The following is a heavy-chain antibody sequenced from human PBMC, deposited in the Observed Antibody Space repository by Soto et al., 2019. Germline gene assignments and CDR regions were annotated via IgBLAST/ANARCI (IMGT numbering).Heavy chain of an antibody. D-gene: IGHD5-12*01. V-gene: IGHV3-30-3*01. Sequence: GGSLRLSCAASGFTFSSYAMHWVRQAPGKGLEWVAVISYDGSNKYYADSVKGRFTISRDNSKNTLYLQMNSLRAEDTAVYYCASIGVGGYDYYPFDYWGQGTLVTVSS. CDR1: GFTFSSYA. CDR3: ASIGVGGYDYYPFDY. CDR2: ISYDGSNK. J-gene: IGHJ4*02.